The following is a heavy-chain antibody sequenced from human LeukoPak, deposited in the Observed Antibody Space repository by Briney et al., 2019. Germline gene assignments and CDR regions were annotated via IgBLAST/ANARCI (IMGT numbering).Heavy chain of an antibody. J-gene: IGHJ4*02. CDR1: GFTFSSYA. CDR2: ISGSGGST. Sequence: SGGSLRLSYAASGFTFSSYAMSWVRQAPGKGLEWVSAISGSGGSTYYADSVKGRFTISRDNSKNTLYLQMNSLRAEDTAVYYCAKDVNVDTAMVLGVWYWGQGTLVTVSS. D-gene: IGHD5-18*01. V-gene: IGHV3-23*01. CDR3: AKDVNVDTAMVLGVWY.